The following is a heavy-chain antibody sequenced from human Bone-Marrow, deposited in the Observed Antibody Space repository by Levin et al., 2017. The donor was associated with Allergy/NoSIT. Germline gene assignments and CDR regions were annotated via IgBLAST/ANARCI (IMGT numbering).Heavy chain of an antibody. CDR3: VRQQRWQVVPNFDH. J-gene: IGHJ4*02. V-gene: IGHV5-51*01. Sequence: VASVKVSCEASGYTFSNYRIGWVRQVPGKGLEWVGIIYPDDSEIRYSPSFKGQVAISVDKSIRTAYLQWSSLRASDTAIYYCVRQQRWQVVPNFDHWGQGTLVTVSS. D-gene: IGHD6-19*01. CDR2: IYPDDSEI. CDR1: GYTFSNYR.